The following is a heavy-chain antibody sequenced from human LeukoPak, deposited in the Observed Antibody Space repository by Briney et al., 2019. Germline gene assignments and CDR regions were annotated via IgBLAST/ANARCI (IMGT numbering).Heavy chain of an antibody. CDR2: IYYSGST. V-gene: IGHV4-39*07. CDR1: GGSISSSSYY. J-gene: IGHJ5*02. D-gene: IGHD6-13*01. Sequence: PSETLSLTCTVSGGSISSSSYYWGWIRQPPGKGLEWIGSIYYSGSTYYNPSLKSRVTISVDTSKNQFSLKLSSVTAADTAVYYCATSIGYSSSWKELWYNWFDPWGQGTLVTVSS. CDR3: ATSIGYSSSWKELWYNWFDP.